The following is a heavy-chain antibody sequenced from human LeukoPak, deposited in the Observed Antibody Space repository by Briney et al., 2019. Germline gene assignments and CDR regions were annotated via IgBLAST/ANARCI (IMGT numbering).Heavy chain of an antibody. CDR2: ISYDGSNK. V-gene: IGHV3-30-3*01. D-gene: IGHD6-19*01. J-gene: IGHJ3*02. Sequence: GRSLRLSCAASGFIFSGYAMHCVRQAPGKGLEWVAVISYDGSNKYYADSVKGRFTISRDNSKNTLYLQMNSLRAEDTAVYYCARDRVERWLDDAFGSWGQGTMVTVSS. CDR1: GFIFSGYA. CDR3: ARDRVERWLDDAFGS.